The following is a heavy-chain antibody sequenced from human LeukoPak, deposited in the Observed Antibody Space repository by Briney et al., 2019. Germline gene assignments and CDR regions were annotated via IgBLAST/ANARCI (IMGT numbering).Heavy chain of an antibody. CDR1: GFTFSSHW. V-gene: IGHV3-7*01. CDR2: NKEDGSEK. Sequence: GSLRPFCAAPGFTFSSHWVSLVRPAPGKGLEWVAKNKEDGSEKYYVDSVKGRFTISRDNAKNSLYLQMNSLRAEDTAVYYCARDPGTWAYDSSGYYDYWGQGTLVTVSS. J-gene: IGHJ4*02. CDR3: ARDPGTWAYDSSGYYDY. D-gene: IGHD3-22*01.